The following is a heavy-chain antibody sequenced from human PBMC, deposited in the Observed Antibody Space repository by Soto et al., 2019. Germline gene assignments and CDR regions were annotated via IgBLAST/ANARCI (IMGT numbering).Heavy chain of an antibody. D-gene: IGHD3-22*01. V-gene: IGHV3-53*01. Sequence: EVQLVESGGGLIQPGGSLRLSCAASGFTVSSNYMSWVRQAPGKGLEWVSVIYSGGSTYYADSVKGRFTISRDNSKNTLNVQMNSLRAEDTAVYYCARALNYYDSSGFGLNAEYFQHWGQGTLVTVSS. CDR2: IYSGGST. CDR1: GFTVSSNY. J-gene: IGHJ1*01. CDR3: ARALNYYDSSGFGLNAEYFQH.